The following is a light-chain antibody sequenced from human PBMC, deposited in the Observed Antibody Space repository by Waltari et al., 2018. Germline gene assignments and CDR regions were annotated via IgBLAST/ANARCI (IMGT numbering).Light chain of an antibody. V-gene: IGLV8-61*01. Sequence: QTVVTQEPSFSVSPGGTVTLTCGLISGSVSTNFYPTWYQQTPGQAPRTLLYSTNTRSSGLPDRFSGSILGNKAALTITGAQADDESDYYCVLYMGSGISVFGGGTKLTVL. CDR3: VLYMGSGISV. CDR1: SGSVSTNFY. J-gene: IGLJ3*02. CDR2: STN.